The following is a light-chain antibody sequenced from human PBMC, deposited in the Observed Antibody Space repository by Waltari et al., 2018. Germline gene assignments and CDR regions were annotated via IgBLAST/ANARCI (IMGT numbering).Light chain of an antibody. J-gene: IGLJ1*01. Sequence: QSALTQPPSVSGSPGQSVTISCTGTSNDVGPFDRVSWYQQPPGTAPKLWIFEVSNRPSGVPDLFSGSASCNTASLTISGLQAEDEADYYCCLYTTNFYVFAPATKVTVL. V-gene: IGLV2-18*01. CDR2: EVS. CDR1: SNDVGPFDR. CDR3: CLYTTNFYV.